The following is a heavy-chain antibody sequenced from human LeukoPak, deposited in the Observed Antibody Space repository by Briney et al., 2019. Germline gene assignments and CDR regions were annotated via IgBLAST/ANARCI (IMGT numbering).Heavy chain of an antibody. D-gene: IGHD2-15*01. CDR2: INPNSGGA. CDR1: GYTFTGYY. J-gene: IGHJ4*02. Sequence: GASVKVSCKASGYTFTGYYMHWVRQAPGQGLEWMGWINPNSGGANYAQKFQGRVTMTRDTSISTAYMELSSLRSEDTAVYYCARDYDDIVVVVAATPGYWGQGTLVTVSS. CDR3: ARDYDDIVVVVAATPGY. V-gene: IGHV1-2*02.